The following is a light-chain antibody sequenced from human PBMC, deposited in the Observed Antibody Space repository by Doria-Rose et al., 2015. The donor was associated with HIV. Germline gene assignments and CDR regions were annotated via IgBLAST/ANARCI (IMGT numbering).Light chain of an antibody. CDR2: GAS. CDR1: QSVSTD. J-gene: IGKJ5*01. V-gene: IGKV3-15*01. CDR3: HQYNNWPT. Sequence: QSPETLSVSPGESATLSCRASQSVSTDLAWYQHKPGQAPRLLIWGASTRATGIPARFSGSGSGTESTLTISSLQSEDFAIYFCHQYNNWPTFGQGTRLDIK.